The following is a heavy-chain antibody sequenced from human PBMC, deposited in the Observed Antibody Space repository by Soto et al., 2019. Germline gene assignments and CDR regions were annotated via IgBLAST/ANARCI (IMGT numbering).Heavy chain of an antibody. CDR1: GGSVRNSNYY. CDR2: VYYRGRS. J-gene: IGHJ4*02. D-gene: IGHD2-8*01. V-gene: IGHV4-39*01. CDR3: VSQRTSVLTQAYFDY. Sequence: LSLTCTVSGGSVRNSNYYWGWIRQSPGKGLEWIGSVYYRGRSYSKSSVKSRVTISVDTSKNQFSLNLNSVTASDTAVYYCVSQRTSVLTQAYFDYWGPGALVTVSS.